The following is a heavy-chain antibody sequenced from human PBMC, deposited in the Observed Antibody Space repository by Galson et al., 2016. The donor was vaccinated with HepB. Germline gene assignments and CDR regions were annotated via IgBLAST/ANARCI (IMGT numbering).Heavy chain of an antibody. CDR1: GYGFTIYD. CDR2: MNPASGDT. D-gene: IGHD1-14*01. V-gene: IGHV1-8*01. J-gene: IGHJ4*02. CDR3: ARELDHSFYFDY. Sequence: SVKVSCKASGYGFTIYDINWVRQATGQGLEWMGWMNPASGDTGYAQEFQGRVTMTRDTSTSTVYMELISLRSEDTAVYYCARELDHSFYFDYWGQGTLLTVSS.